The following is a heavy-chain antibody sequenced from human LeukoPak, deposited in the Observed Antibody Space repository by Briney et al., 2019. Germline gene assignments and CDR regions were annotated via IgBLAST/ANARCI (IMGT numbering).Heavy chain of an antibody. V-gene: IGHV4-34*01. Sequence: KSSETLSLTCAVYGGSFSGYYWSWIRQPPGKGLEWIGEINHSGSTNYNPSLKSRVTISVDTSKSQFSLKLSSVTAADTAVYYCARVPDGGNDALDIWGQGTMVTVSS. J-gene: IGHJ3*02. CDR1: GGSFSGYY. CDR3: ARVPDGGNDALDI. CDR2: INHSGST. D-gene: IGHD2-8*02.